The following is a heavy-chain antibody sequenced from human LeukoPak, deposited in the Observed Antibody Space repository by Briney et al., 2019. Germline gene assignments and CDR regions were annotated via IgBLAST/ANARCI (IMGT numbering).Heavy chain of an antibody. V-gene: IGHV4-59*08. Sequence: PSETLSLTCTVSGGSISSYYWSWIRQPPGKGLEWIGYIYYSGSTNYNPSLKSRVTISVDTSKNQFSLKLSSVTAADTAVYYCARHLQWELLFDYWGQGTLVTVSS. CDR1: GGSISSYY. CDR3: ARHLQWELLFDY. CDR2: IYYSGST. D-gene: IGHD1-26*01. J-gene: IGHJ4*02.